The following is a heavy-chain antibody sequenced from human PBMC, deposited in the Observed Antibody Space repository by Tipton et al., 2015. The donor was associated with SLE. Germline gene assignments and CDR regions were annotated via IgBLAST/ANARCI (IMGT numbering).Heavy chain of an antibody. D-gene: IGHD2-8*02. J-gene: IGHJ4*02. Sequence: SLRLSCAASGFNFRRTAMSWVRQAPGKGLEWVANIKQDGSEKYYVDSVKGRFTISRDNARNSLYLQMNSLRAEDTAVYYCAREGDTDRRVDYWGQGTLVTVSS. CDR3: AREGDTDRRVDY. CDR1: GFNFRRTA. V-gene: IGHV3-7*01. CDR2: IKQDGSEK.